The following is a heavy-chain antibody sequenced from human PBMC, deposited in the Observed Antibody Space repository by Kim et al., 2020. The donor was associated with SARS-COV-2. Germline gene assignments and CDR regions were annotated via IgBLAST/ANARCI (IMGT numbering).Heavy chain of an antibody. D-gene: IGHD3-10*01. Sequence: SDTLSLTCTVSGGSISSSSYYWGWIRQPPGKGLEWIGSIYYSGSTYYNPSLKSRVTISVDTSKNQFSLKLSSVTAADTAVYYCARSMVRGVSLGWGQGTLVTVSS. V-gene: IGHV4-39*01. CDR3: ARSMVRGVSLG. CDR2: IYYSGST. J-gene: IGHJ4*02. CDR1: GGSISSSSYY.